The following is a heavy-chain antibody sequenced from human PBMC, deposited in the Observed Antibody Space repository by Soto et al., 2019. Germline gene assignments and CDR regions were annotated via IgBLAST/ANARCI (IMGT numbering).Heavy chain of an antibody. D-gene: IGHD1-7*01. CDR3: AGTTSYQWYYMDV. V-gene: IGHV6-1*01. Sequence: PSQTLSLTCAISGDSVSSNSAAWNWIRQPPSRGLEWLGRTYYRSRWYNDYAVPVRSRITVNADTSKNQFSLQLTSVTPEDTAVYYCAGTTSYQWYYMDVWGKGTTVTSP. CDR2: TYYRSRWYN. J-gene: IGHJ6*03. CDR1: GDSVSSNSAA.